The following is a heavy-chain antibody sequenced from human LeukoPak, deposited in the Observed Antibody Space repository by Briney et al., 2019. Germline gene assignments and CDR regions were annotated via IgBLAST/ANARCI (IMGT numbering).Heavy chain of an antibody. CDR3: ARNSGSYPYYFDY. CDR2: IYSGGST. CDR1: GFTVSSYY. D-gene: IGHD1-26*01. Sequence: GGSLRPSCAASGFTVSSYYMTWVRQAPGKGLEWVSIIYSGGSTYYADSVKGIFTISGDNSKNTLYLQMNSLRAEDTAVYYCARNSGSYPYYFDYWGQGTLVTVSS. J-gene: IGHJ4*02. V-gene: IGHV3-66*01.